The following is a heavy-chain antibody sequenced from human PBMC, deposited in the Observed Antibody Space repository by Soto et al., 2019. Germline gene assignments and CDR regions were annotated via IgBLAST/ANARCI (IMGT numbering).Heavy chain of an antibody. V-gene: IGHV5-10-1*01. Sequence: GESLKISCKGSGYSFTSYWISWVRQMPGKGLEWMGRIDPSDSYTNYSPSFQGHVTISADKSISTAYLQWSSLKASDTAMYYCARTSIAARLVRRNYYYYGMDVWGQGTTVTVSS. J-gene: IGHJ6*02. D-gene: IGHD6-6*01. CDR2: IDPSDSYT. CDR3: ARTSIAARLVRRNYYYYGMDV. CDR1: GYSFTSYW.